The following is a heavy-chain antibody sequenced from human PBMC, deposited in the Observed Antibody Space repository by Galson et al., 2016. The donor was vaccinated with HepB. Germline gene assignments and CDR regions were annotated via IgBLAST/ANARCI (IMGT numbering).Heavy chain of an antibody. CDR2: IYPGDSDT. Sequence: QSGAEVKKPGESLKISCKGSGNSFTTHWIGWVRQMPGKGLEWMGIIYPGDSDTRYSPSFQGQVTISVDKSTTTAYLQWSSLKASDTAMYYCARQGGSCGGGSCYLYYHYGMDVWGQVTTVTVSS. V-gene: IGHV5-51*01. CDR1: GNSFTTHW. J-gene: IGHJ6*02. CDR3: ARQGGSCGGGSCYLYYHYGMDV. D-gene: IGHD2-15*01.